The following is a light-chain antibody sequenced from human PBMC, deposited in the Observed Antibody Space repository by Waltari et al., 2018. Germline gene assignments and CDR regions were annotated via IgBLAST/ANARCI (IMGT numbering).Light chain of an antibody. CDR3: CSYAGRSTLL. CDR1: SSDVGGYNL. V-gene: IGLV2-23*01. Sequence: QSALTQPASVSGSPGQSITISCTGTSSDVGGYNLVSWYQQHPGEGPKLLIYGVSQRPSGVSDRFSGSKSGKTASLTISGLQSDDEASYYCCSYAGRSTLLFGGGTTLTVL. CDR2: GVS. J-gene: IGLJ2*01.